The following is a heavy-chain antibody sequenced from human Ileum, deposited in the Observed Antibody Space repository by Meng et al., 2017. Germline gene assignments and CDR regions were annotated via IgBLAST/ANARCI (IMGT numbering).Heavy chain of an antibody. CDR1: GFTFSDST. V-gene: IGHV3-73*01. D-gene: IGHD6-13*01. CDR3: TKYRGSWNGFDI. CDR2: IKRKGENYAT. J-gene: IGHJ3*02. Sequence: ESLMISCAASGFTFSDSTMHWVRQASGKGLEWVGRIKRKGENYATAYAASVKGRVTISRDDSKNTAYLQMNSLKTEDTAVYYCTKYRGSWNGFDIWGQGTMVTGSS.